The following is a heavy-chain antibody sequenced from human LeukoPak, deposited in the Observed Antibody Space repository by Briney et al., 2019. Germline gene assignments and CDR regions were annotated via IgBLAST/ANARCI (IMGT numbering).Heavy chain of an antibody. J-gene: IGHJ4*02. CDR3: ARDLGWLQSDY. CDR1: GFSFSDHW. CDR2: IKKDGSEQ. D-gene: IGHD5-24*01. Sequence: GGSLRLSCVASGFSFSDHWMNWFRQAPGKGLEWVATIKKDGSEQYYVNSMKGRLTISRDNAKNSVYLQIHNLRAEDTAVYYCARDLGWLQSDYWGQGTLVTVSS. V-gene: IGHV3-7*01.